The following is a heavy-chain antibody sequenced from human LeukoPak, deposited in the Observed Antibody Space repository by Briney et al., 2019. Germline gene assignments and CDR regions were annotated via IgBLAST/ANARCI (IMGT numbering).Heavy chain of an antibody. CDR3: ARGPSIADHP. V-gene: IGHV4-59*01. J-gene: IGHJ5*02. CDR1: GGSISSYY. CDR2: IYYSGSS. Sequence: SETLSLTCTVSGGSISSYYWSWIRQPPGKGLKWIGYIYYSGSSNYNPSLKSRVTISVDMSKNQFSLKLSSVTAADTAVYYCARGPSIADHPWGQGILVTASS.